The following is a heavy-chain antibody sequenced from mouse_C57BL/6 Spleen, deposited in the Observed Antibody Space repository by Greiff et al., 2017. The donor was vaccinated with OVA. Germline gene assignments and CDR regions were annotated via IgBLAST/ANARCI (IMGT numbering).Heavy chain of an antibody. Sequence: EVKLVESGGGLVKPGGSLKLSCAASGFTFSDYGMHWVRQAPEKGLEWVAYISSGSSTIYYADTVQGRFPISRANAKNTLFLQMTRLRSEDTAMYYCARDGSRGYFDYWGQGTTLTVSS. D-gene: IGHD1-1*01. V-gene: IGHV5-17*01. CDR3: ARDGSRGYFDY. CDR2: ISSGSSTI. J-gene: IGHJ2*01. CDR1: GFTFSDYG.